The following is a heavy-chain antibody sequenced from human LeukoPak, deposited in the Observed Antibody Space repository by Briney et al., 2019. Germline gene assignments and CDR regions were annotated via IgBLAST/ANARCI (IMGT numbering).Heavy chain of an antibody. CDR2: IYTSGST. CDR1: GGSISSYY. D-gene: IGHD5-18*01. V-gene: IGHV4-4*07. J-gene: IGHJ4*02. CDR3: ARDRGYSYAFDH. Sequence: SETLSLTCTVSGGSISSYYWSWIRQPAGKGLEWIGRIYTSGSTNYNPSLKSRVTISIDTSKNQFSLKLNSVTAADTAVYYCARDRGYSYAFDHWGQGTLVTVSS.